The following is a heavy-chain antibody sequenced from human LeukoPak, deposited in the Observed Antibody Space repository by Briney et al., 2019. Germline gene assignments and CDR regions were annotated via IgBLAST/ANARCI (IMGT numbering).Heavy chain of an antibody. CDR2: IKQDGSEK. J-gene: IGHJ3*02. CDR1: GFTFSSYW. CDR3: ARARDYVWGSYRFESWVNDAFDI. Sequence: GGSLRLSCAASGFTFSSYWMSWVRQAPGKGLEWVANIKQDGSEKYYVDSVKGRFTISRDNAENSLYLQMNSLRAEDTAVYYCARARDYVWGSYRFESWVNDAFDIWGQGTMVTVSS. V-gene: IGHV3-7*03. D-gene: IGHD3-16*02.